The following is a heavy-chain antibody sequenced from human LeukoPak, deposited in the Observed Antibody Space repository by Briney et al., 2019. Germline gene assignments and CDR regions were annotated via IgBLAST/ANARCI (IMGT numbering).Heavy chain of an antibody. Sequence: SETLSLTCTVSGGSISSRNYYWGWIRQHPGKGLEWIGYIYYSGSTYYNPSLKSRVTISVDTSKNQFSLKLSSVTAADTAVYYCARGLHCSGGSCLNPFYYYYYYGMDVWGQGTTVTVSS. CDR2: IYYSGST. D-gene: IGHD2-15*01. CDR3: ARGLHCSGGSCLNPFYYYYYYGMDV. J-gene: IGHJ6*02. CDR1: GGSISSRNYY. V-gene: IGHV4-31*03.